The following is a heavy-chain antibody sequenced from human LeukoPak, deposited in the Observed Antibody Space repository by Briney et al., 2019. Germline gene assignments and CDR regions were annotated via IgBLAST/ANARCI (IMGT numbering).Heavy chain of an antibody. CDR1: GGSISSYY. V-gene: IGHV4-59*01. D-gene: IGHD5-18*01. Sequence: SETLSLTCTVSGGSISSYYWSWIRQPPGKGLEWIGYIYYSGSTNYNPSLKSRVTISVDTSKNQFSLKLSSVTAADTAVYYCARLREYSYATYHYYYGMDVWGQGTTVTVSS. J-gene: IGHJ6*02. CDR3: ARLREYSYATYHYYYGMDV. CDR2: IYYSGST.